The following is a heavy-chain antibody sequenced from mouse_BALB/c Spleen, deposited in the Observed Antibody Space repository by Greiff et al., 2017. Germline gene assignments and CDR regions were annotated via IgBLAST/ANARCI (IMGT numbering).Heavy chain of an antibody. J-gene: IGHJ3*01. Sequence: DVHLVESGGGLVQPGGSRKLSCAASGFTFSSFGMHWVRQAPEKGLEWVAYISSGSSTIYYADTVKGRFTISRDNAKNTLYLQMSSLKSEDTAMYYCARGEDYYGSSYVEFAYWGQGTLVTVSA. V-gene: IGHV5-17*02. CDR2: ISSGSSTI. D-gene: IGHD1-1*01. CDR1: GFTFSSFG. CDR3: ARGEDYYGSSYVEFAY.